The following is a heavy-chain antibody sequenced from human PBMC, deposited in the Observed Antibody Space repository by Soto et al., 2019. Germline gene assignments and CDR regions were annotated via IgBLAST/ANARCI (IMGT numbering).Heavy chain of an antibody. CDR3: VKSRGGNNFDFCD. Sequence: GSLRLSCSASGFTFSSYAMHWVRQAPGKGLEYVSGIRGNGDPPFYADSVKGRFTISRDNSKNTLYLQMSSLSADDTAVYYCVKSRGGNNFDFCDWGQGALVTVSS. CDR2: IRGNGDPP. CDR1: GFTFSSYA. V-gene: IGHV3-64D*06. D-gene: IGHD3-3*01. J-gene: IGHJ4*02.